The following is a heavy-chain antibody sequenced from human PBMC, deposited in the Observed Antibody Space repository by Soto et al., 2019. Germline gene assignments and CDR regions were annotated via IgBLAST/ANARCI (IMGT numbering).Heavy chain of an antibody. Sequence: EVQLVESGGGLVQPGGSLKLSCAASGFTFSGSAMHWVRQASGKGLEWVGRIRSKANSYATAYAASVKGRFTISRDDSKNTAYLQMNSLKTEDTAVYYCTMQYSSKTLDYWGQGTLVTVSS. V-gene: IGHV3-73*01. D-gene: IGHD6-13*01. CDR1: GFTFSGSA. CDR2: IRSKANSYAT. J-gene: IGHJ4*02. CDR3: TMQYSSKTLDY.